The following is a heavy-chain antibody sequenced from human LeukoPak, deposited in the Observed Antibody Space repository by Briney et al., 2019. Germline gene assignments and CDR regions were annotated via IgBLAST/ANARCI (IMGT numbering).Heavy chain of an antibody. V-gene: IGHV3-23*01. D-gene: IGHD5-18*01. CDR2: ICGSGGST. CDR3: AKQHGGALVWYFDY. J-gene: IGHJ4*02. Sequence: GGALRLSCAASGFTFSSYAMSWVRQAPGKGLEWVSAICGSGGSTYYADSVKGRFTISRDNSKNTLYLQMNSLRAEDKAVYYCAKQHGGALVWYFDYWGQGTLVTVSS. CDR1: GFTFSSYA.